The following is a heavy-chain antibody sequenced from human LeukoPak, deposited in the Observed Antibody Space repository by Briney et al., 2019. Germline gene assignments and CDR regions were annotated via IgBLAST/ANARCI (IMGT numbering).Heavy chain of an antibody. V-gene: IGHV3-15*01. Sequence: PGGSLRLSCAASGFTFSYAWMSWVRQTPGKGLGWVGRINSNADGGTTDYAAPVKGRFTISRDDSKNTLFLQMNSLETEDTALYYCTTPGYGLGSYYRTGPFDNWGQGTLVTVSS. CDR2: INSNADGGTT. CDR3: TTPGYGLGSYYRTGPFDN. D-gene: IGHD3-10*01. CDR1: GFTFSYAW. J-gene: IGHJ4*02.